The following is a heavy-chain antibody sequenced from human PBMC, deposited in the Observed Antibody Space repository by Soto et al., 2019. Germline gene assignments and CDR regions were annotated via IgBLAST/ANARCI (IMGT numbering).Heavy chain of an antibody. CDR3: GSHKAVYYDILTGYPPSQNWLDP. Sequence: SETLALTFTVSGGSISSSSYYWGWIRQPPGKGLEWIGSIYYSGSTYYNPSLRSRVTISVDTSKNQFSLKLSSVTAADTAVYYCGSHKAVYYDILTGYPPSQNWLDPWGQGTLVTVSS. CDR1: GGSISSSSYY. J-gene: IGHJ5*02. V-gene: IGHV4-39*01. D-gene: IGHD3-9*01. CDR2: IYYSGST.